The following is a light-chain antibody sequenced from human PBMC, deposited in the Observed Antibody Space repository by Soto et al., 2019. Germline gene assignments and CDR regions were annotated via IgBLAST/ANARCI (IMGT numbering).Light chain of an antibody. CDR1: QSINSRY. CDR3: QQFGSSPGFT. Sequence: EIVLTQSPGTLSLSPGERATLSCRASQSINSRYFAWYQQKPGQAPRLLISGASSRATGIPDRFSGSGSGTDFTVTISRLETEDLAVYYCQQFGSSPGFTCGPGTKVDIK. CDR2: GAS. J-gene: IGKJ3*01. V-gene: IGKV3-20*01.